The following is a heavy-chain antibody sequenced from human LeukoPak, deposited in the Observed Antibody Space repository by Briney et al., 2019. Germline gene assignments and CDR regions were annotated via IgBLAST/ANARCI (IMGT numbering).Heavy chain of an antibody. CDR2: INHNGST. J-gene: IGHJ5*02. V-gene: IGHV4-34*01. CDR3: ARKALPGNWFDP. Sequence: SETLSLTCAVYGGSFSGYYWSWIRQPPGKGLEWIGEINHNGSTNYNPSLKSRVTISVDTSKNQFSLNLSSVTAADTAVYYCARKALPGNWFDPWGQGTLVTVSS. CDR1: GGSFSGYY.